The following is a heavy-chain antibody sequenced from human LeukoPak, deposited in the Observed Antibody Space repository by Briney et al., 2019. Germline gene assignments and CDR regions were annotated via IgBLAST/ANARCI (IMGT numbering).Heavy chain of an antibody. V-gene: IGHV4-59*08. CDR3: ARTYSSGWYYSWWFDP. D-gene: IGHD6-19*01. J-gene: IGHJ5*02. Sequence: SETLSLTCTVSGGSISSYYWSWIRQPPGKGLEWIGYIYYSGSTNYNPSLKSRVTISVDTSKNQFSLKLSSVTAADTAVYYCARTYSSGWYYSWWFDPWGQGTLVTVSS. CDR2: IYYSGST. CDR1: GGSISSYY.